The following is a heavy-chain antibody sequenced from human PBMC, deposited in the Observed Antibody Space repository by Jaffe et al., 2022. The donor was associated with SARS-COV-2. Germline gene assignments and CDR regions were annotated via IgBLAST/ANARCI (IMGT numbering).Heavy chain of an antibody. J-gene: IGHJ4*02. V-gene: IGHV3-23*01. CDR1: GFTFNNYA. CDR2: ISGSGGST. D-gene: IGHD3-3*01. Sequence: EVQLLESGGGLVQPGGSLRLSCAASGFTFNNYAMSWVRQAPGKGLEWVSGISGSGGSTYYADSVKGRFTISRDNSKNTLYLQMSSLRDEDTAVYYCAKAVDFWVGSIHYFDYWGQGTLVTVSS. CDR3: AKAVDFWVGSIHYFDY.